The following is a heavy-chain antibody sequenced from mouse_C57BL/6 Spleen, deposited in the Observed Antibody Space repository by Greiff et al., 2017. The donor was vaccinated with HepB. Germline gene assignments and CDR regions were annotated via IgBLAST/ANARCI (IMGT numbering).Heavy chain of an antibody. CDR3: ARKGTTVVAHWYFDV. CDR1: GYTFTSYW. Sequence: VQLQQPGTELVKPGASVKLSCKASGYTFTSYWMHWVKQRPGQGLEWIGNINPSNGGTNYNEKFKSKATLTVDKSSSTAYMQLSSLTSEDSAVYYCARKGTTVVAHWYFDVWGTGTTVTVSS. J-gene: IGHJ1*03. CDR2: INPSNGGT. D-gene: IGHD1-1*01. V-gene: IGHV1-53*01.